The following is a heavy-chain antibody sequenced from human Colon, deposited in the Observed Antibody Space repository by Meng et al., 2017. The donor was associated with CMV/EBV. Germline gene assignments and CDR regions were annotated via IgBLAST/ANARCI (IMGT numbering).Heavy chain of an antibody. V-gene: IGHV4-4*07. CDR2: IYISGST. Sequence: QVQLQESGPRLVKPSXXXXXTCTVSGVSLNTYYWSWIRQPAGKGLEWIGRIYISGSTDYNPSLKSRVTLSVDTSKNQFSLKLSSVTAADTAVYYCASSGLGGRLLFDNWGQGTLVTVSS. CDR3: ASSGLGGRLLFDN. D-gene: IGHD3-16*01. J-gene: IGHJ4*02. CDR1: GVSLNTYY.